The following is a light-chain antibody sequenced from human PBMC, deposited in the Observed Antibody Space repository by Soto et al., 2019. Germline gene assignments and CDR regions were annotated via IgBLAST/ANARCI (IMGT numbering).Light chain of an antibody. J-gene: IGLJ2*01. Sequence: QSALTQRPSASGSPGQSVTISCAGTRDDVGGYNYVSWYQHHPGKAPKLLIYEVTKRPSGVPDRFSGSKSGNTAYLTVSGLRAEDEALYYCSSYVVSNVVFFAGGTKVTVL. V-gene: IGLV2-8*01. CDR2: EVT. CDR3: SSYVVSNVVF. CDR1: RDDVGGYNY.